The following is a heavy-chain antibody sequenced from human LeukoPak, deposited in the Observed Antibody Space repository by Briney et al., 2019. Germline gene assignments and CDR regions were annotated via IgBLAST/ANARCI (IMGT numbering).Heavy chain of an antibody. CDR3: ARDSVYSSSSYYYYYYMDV. V-gene: IGHV4-4*07. CDR2: IYTSGGT. CDR1: GGSISSYY. J-gene: IGHJ6*03. D-gene: IGHD6-6*01. Sequence: ASETLSLTCTVSGGSISSYYWSWLRQPAGKGLEWIGRIYTSGGTNYNPSLKSRVTMSVDTSKNQFSLKLSSVTAADTAVYYCARDSVYSSSSYYYYYYMDVWGKGTTVTVSS.